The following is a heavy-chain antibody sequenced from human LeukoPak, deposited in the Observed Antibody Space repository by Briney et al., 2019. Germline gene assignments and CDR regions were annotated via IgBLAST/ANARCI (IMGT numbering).Heavy chain of an antibody. V-gene: IGHV3-48*01. CDR2: ISSSSSTI. CDR3: ARELADDSSGYYDY. D-gene: IGHD3-22*01. CDR1: GFTFSSYA. J-gene: IGHJ4*02. Sequence: PGGSLRLSCAASGFTFSSYAMSWVRQAPGKGLEWVSYISSSSSTIYYADSVKGRFTISRDNAKNSLYLQMNSLRAEDTAVYYCARELADDSSGYYDYWGQGTLVTVSS.